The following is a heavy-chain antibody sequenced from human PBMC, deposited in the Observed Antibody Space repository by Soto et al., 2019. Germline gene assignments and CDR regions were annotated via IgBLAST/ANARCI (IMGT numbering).Heavy chain of an antibody. J-gene: IGHJ6*02. CDR2: INPNSGGT. D-gene: IGHD6-13*01. CDR3: ARESLVAAAEYYYYYGMDV. Sequence: ASVKVSCKASGYTFTGYYMHWVRQAPGQGLEWMGWINPNSGGTNYAQKFQGWVTMTRDTSISTAYMELSRLRSDDTAVYYCARESLVAAAEYYYYYGMDVWGQGTTVTVSS. CDR1: GYTFTGYY. V-gene: IGHV1-2*04.